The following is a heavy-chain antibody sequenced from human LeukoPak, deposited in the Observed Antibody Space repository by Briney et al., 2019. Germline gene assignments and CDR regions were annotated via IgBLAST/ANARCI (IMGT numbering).Heavy chain of an antibody. J-gene: IGHJ4*02. Sequence: PGGSLRLSCAASGFTLSSYAMHWVRQARGKGLEYVSAISSNGGSTYYANSVKGRFTISRDNSKNTLYLQMGSLRAEDMAVYYCARAYLYYVSSGYLYYFDYWGQGTLVTVSS. V-gene: IGHV3-64*01. CDR3: ARAYLYYVSSGYLYYFDY. CDR2: ISSNGGST. D-gene: IGHD3-22*01. CDR1: GFTLSSYA.